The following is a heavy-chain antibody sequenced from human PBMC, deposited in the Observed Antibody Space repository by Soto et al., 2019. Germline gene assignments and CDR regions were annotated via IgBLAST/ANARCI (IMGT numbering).Heavy chain of an antibody. V-gene: IGHV3-33*01. CDR1: GFTFSSYD. D-gene: IGHD3-3*01. Sequence: GGSLRLSCAASGFTFSSYDMHWVRQAPGKGLEWVAVIWYDGSNKYYADSVKGRFTISRDNSKNTLYLQMSSLKAEDTAVYYCTADVPEWLPQIDYWGQGIQVTRLL. CDR3: TADVPEWLPQIDY. J-gene: IGHJ4*02. CDR2: IWYDGSNK.